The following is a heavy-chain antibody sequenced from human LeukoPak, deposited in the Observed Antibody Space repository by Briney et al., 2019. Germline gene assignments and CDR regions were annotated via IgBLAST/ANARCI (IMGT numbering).Heavy chain of an antibody. CDR2: IYYSGST. V-gene: IGHV4-59*01. Sequence: PSETLSLTCTVSGGSISSYYWSWIRQPPGKGLEWIGYIYYSGSTNYNPSLKSRVTISVDTSKNQFSLKLSSVTAADTAVYYCARVGAYASGSYCAFDIWGQGTMVTVSS. CDR3: ARVGAYASGSYCAFDI. D-gene: IGHD3-10*01. J-gene: IGHJ3*02. CDR1: GGSISSYY.